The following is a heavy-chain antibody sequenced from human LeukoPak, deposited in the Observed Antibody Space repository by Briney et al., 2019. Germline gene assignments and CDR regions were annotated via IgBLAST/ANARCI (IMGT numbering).Heavy chain of an antibody. CDR3: ARDAGNGDLYYYYYGMDV. J-gene: IGHJ6*02. CDR1: GFTVSSNY. Sequence: GGSLRLSCAASGFTVSSNYMSWVRQAPGKGLEWVSVIYSGGSTYYADSVKGRFTISRDNCKNTLYLQMNSLRAEDTAVYYCARDAGNGDLYYYYYGMDVWGQGTTVTVSS. V-gene: IGHV3-66*02. CDR2: IYSGGST. D-gene: IGHD4-17*01.